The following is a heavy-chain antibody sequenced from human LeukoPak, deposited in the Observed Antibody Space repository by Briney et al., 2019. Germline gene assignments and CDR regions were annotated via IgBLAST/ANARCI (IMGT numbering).Heavy chain of an antibody. CDR1: GFTFSSYS. CDR3: ARKWGEKARLWFGELLSPYFDY. J-gene: IGHJ4*02. V-gene: IGHV3-21*04. CDR2: ISSSSSYI. D-gene: IGHD3-10*01. Sequence: PGGTLRLSCAASGFTFSSYSMNWVRQAPGKGLEWVSSISSSSSYIYYADSVKGRFTISRDNAENSLYLQMNSLRAEDTAVYYCARKWGEKARLWFGELLSPYFDYWGQGTLVTVSS.